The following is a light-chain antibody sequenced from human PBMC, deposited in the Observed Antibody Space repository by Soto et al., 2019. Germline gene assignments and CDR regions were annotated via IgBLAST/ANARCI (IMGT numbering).Light chain of an antibody. Sequence: DIQMTQSPSTLSASVGDRVTITCRASQSISSWLAWYQQKPGKAPKLLIYDASSLESGVPSRFSGSGSGTEFTLTISSLQPDDFATYYCQQYYSFHTFGQGTKLEIK. V-gene: IGKV1-5*01. CDR3: QQYYSFHT. J-gene: IGKJ2*01. CDR1: QSISSW. CDR2: DAS.